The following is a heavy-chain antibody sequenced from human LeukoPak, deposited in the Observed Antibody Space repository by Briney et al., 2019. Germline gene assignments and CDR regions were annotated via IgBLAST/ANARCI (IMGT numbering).Heavy chain of an antibody. Sequence: ASVKVSCKASAYIFTNYGLTWVRQAPGQGLEWMGWINTNNGNTNYAQKFQGRVTMTTETSTTTSYMELRSLRSDDTAVYYCARGPIAAAGDYWGQGTLVIVSS. V-gene: IGHV1-18*01. J-gene: IGHJ4*02. D-gene: IGHD6-13*01. CDR1: AYIFTNYG. CDR2: INTNNGNT. CDR3: ARGPIAAAGDY.